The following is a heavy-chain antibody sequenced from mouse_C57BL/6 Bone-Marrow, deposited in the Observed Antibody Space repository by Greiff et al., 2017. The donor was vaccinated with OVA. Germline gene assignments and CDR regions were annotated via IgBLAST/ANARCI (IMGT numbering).Heavy chain of an antibody. CDR3: ARSPDSSGYWFAY. Sequence: QVQLKQPGAELVKPGASVKMSCKASGYTFTSYWITWVKQRPGQGLEWIGDIYPGSGSTNYNEKFKSKATLTVDTSSSTAYMQLSSLTSEDSAVYYCARSPDSSGYWFAYWGQGTLVTVSA. V-gene: IGHV1-55*01. CDR1: GYTFTSYW. CDR2: IYPGSGST. D-gene: IGHD3-2*02. J-gene: IGHJ3*01.